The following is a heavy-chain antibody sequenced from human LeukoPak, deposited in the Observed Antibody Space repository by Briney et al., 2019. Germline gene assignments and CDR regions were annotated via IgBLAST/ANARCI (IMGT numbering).Heavy chain of an antibody. CDR3: ARDPSSVNAFDI. CDR1: GGSISTYY. V-gene: IGHV4-59*01. D-gene: IGHD1-26*01. J-gene: IGHJ3*02. CDR2: IHYSGST. Sequence: SETLSLTCSVSGGSISTYYWSWIRQPPGKGLEWLAYIHYSGSTNYNPSLKSRLTISIDTSKNSFSLKLSSVAAADTAVYFCARDPSSVNAFDIWGQGTMVTVSS.